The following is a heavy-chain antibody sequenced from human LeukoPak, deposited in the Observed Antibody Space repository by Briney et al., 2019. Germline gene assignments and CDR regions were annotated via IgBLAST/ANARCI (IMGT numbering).Heavy chain of an antibody. J-gene: IGHJ3*02. Sequence: GGSLRLSCAASGFTFSSYSMNWVRQAPGKGLEWVSYISSRSSTIYYADSVKGRFTISRDNAKNSLYLQMNSLRDEDTAVYYCARVMPLNYGDYKRGAFDIWGQGTMVTVSS. D-gene: IGHD4-17*01. V-gene: IGHV3-48*02. CDR2: ISSRSSTI. CDR1: GFTFSSYS. CDR3: ARVMPLNYGDYKRGAFDI.